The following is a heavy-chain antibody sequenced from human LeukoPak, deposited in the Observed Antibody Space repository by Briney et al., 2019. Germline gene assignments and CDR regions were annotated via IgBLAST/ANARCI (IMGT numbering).Heavy chain of an antibody. CDR3: ARRGYTSGLDY. D-gene: IGHD5-18*01. J-gene: IGHJ4*02. CDR1: RFTLSSFE. V-gene: IGHV3-48*03. Sequence: GGSLRLSCAASRFTLSSFEMNWARQAPGKGLEWVSYISSSGRTIYYADSVKGRFTISRDNAKNSLYLQVNSLRAEDTAVYYCARRGYTSGLDYWGRGTLVTVSS. CDR2: ISSSGRTI.